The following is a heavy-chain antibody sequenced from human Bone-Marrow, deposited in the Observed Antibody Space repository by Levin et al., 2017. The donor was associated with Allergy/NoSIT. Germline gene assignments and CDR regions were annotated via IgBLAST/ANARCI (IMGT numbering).Heavy chain of an antibody. CDR1: GFTFSSYG. Sequence: GESLKISCAASGFTFSSYGMHWVRQAPGKGLEWVAVISYDGSNKYYADSVKGRFTISRDNSKNTLYLQMNSLRAEDTAVYYCAKDLGVATIEHYWGQGTLVTVSS. J-gene: IGHJ4*02. CDR2: ISYDGSNK. V-gene: IGHV3-30*18. D-gene: IGHD5-12*01. CDR3: AKDLGVATIEHY.